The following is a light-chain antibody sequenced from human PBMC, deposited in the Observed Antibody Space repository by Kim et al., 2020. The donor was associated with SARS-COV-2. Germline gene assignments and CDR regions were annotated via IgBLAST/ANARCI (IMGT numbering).Light chain of an antibody. J-gene: IGLJ3*02. Sequence: GQSITISCIGTTSDIGTYNYVSWYQQRPDAAPKLMISDVNKRPSGVSDRFSGSKSGNTASLTISGLQSEDEADYYCASFTSTTTWVFGGGTQLTVL. CDR3: ASFTSTTTWV. CDR1: TSDIGTYNY. V-gene: IGLV2-14*04. CDR2: DVN.